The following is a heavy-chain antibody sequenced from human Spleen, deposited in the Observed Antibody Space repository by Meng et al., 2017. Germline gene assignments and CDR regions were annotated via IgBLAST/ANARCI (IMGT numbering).Heavy chain of an antibody. V-gene: IGHV3-73*01. Sequence: GESLKISCAVSGVLFFGSDIHWVRQASGKGLEWVGRIETKPNSYATSYAASVRGRFTISRDNSKNTVFLQINSLRVEDTAVYYCARSPIDKYDLSALPLDYWGQGTLVTVSS. D-gene: IGHD3-16*01. CDR1: GVLFFGSD. CDR2: IETKPNSYAT. CDR3: ARSPIDKYDLSALPLDY. J-gene: IGHJ4*02.